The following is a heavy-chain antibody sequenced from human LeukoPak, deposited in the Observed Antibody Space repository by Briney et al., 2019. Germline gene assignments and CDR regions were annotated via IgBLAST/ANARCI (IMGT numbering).Heavy chain of an antibody. CDR3: ARDNDWGSTHY. V-gene: IGHV3-30-3*01. J-gene: IGHJ4*02. CDR1: GFTFNTYA. D-gene: IGHD7-27*01. CDR2: ISYDGNNK. Sequence: GGSLRLSCAASGFTFNTYAMHWVRQAPGKGLEWVAVISYDGNNKYYADSVKGRFTVSRDNSKNTLYLQMNSLRAEDTAVYYCARDNDWGSTHYWGQGTLVTVSS.